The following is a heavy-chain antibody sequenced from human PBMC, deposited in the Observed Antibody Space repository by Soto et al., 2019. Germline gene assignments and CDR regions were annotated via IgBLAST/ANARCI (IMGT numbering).Heavy chain of an antibody. D-gene: IGHD3-3*01. Sequence: HPGGSLRLSCAASGFTFSSYAMGWVRQAPGKGLEWVSAISGSGGSTYYADSVKGRFTISRDNXPXKLYLHXNSLSAEEKDVYYCATDGITIFGVADQYYYYSSGIDVWGQQDTVAVS. V-gene: IGHV3-23*01. J-gene: IGHJ6*02. CDR2: ISGSGGST. CDR1: GFTFSSYA. CDR3: ATDGITIFGVADQYYYYSSGIDV.